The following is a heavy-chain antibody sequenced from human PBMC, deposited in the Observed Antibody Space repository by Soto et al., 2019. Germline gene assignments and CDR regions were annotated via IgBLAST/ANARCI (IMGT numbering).Heavy chain of an antibody. D-gene: IGHD3-3*01. CDR3: ARDNHYSYYDFWSGYYPSNYYYYGMDV. CDR2: ISSSGSTI. V-gene: IGHV3-48*03. Sequence: EVQLVESGGGLVQPGGSLRLSCAASGFTFSSYEMNWVRQAPGKGLEWVSYISSSGSTIYYADSVKGRFTISRDNAKNSLYLKMNSLRAEDTAVYYCARDNHYSYYDFWSGYYPSNYYYYGMDVWGQGTTVTVSS. J-gene: IGHJ6*02. CDR1: GFTFSSYE.